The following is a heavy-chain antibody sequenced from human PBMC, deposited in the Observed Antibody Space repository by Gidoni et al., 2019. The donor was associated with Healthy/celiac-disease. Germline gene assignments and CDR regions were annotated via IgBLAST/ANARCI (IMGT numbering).Heavy chain of an antibody. CDR2: ISGSGGST. D-gene: IGHD2-2*02. CDR3: AKMGVGYCSSTSCYTSEWFDP. V-gene: IGHV3-23*01. CDR1: GFTFSSYA. Sequence: EVQLLESGGGLVQSGGSRRLSCAASGFTFSSYAMLWVRQAPGKGLEWVSAISGSGGSTYYADSVKGRFTISRDNSKNTLYLQMNSLRAEDTAVYYCAKMGVGYCSSTSCYTSEWFDPWGQGTLVTVSS. J-gene: IGHJ5*02.